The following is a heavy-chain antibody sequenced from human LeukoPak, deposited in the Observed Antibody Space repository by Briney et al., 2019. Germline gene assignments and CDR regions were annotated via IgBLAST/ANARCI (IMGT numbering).Heavy chain of an antibody. V-gene: IGHV3-23*01. CDR1: GITFSSYA. D-gene: IGHD6-6*01. J-gene: IGHJ5*02. CDR3: AKDRSDVAVRPRFDP. CDR2: ISGSGDST. Sequence: GGSLRLSCAASGITFSSYAMSWVRQAPGKVLEWVSTISGSGDSTYYADSVKGRFTISGDYSKNTLYLQMNSLRAEDTAVYYCAKDRSDVAVRPRFDPWGQGTLVTVSS.